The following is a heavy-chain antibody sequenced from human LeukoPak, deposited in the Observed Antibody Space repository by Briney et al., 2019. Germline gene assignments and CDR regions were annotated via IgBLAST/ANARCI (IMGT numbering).Heavy chain of an antibody. CDR2: ISSSGSTI. Sequence: GGSLRPSCAASGFTFSTYEMNWVRQAPGKGLEWVSYISSSGSTIYYADSVKGRFTISRDNAKHSLYLHMNGLRAEDTAVYYCARDPALDYWGQGTLVTVSS. CDR1: GFTFSTYE. V-gene: IGHV3-48*03. J-gene: IGHJ4*02. CDR3: ARDPALDY.